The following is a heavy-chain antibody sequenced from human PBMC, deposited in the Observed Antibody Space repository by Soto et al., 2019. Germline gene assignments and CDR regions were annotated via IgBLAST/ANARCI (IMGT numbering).Heavy chain of an antibody. CDR3: ARGYSGYDH. J-gene: IGHJ5*02. V-gene: IGHV4-30-4*01. D-gene: IGHD5-12*01. Sequence: QVQLQESGPGLVKPSQTLSLTCTVSGGSISSGDYYWSWIRQPPGKGLEWIGYIYYSWCTYYTPSTKXRXTXXVDTSKNQFSLKLSSVTAADTAVYSCARGYSGYDHWGQGTLVTVSS. CDR1: GGSISSGDYY. CDR2: IYYSWCT.